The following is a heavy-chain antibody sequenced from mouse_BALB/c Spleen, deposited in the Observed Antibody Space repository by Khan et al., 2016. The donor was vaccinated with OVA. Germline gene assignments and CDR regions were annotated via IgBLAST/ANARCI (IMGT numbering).Heavy chain of an antibody. CDR1: GYSFTDYY. D-gene: IGHD1-2*01. Sequence: QVRLQQSGAELARPGASVKLSCKASGYSFTDYYINGVKQRTGQGLEWIGEISPGSGDTYYNEKFKGKATLPAYTSSITASVQLSSLSSEASSVYFCAGRNYFRYTFAYWGQGTLVTVSA. CDR3: AGRNYFRYTFAY. CDR2: ISPGSGDT. J-gene: IGHJ3*01. V-gene: IGHV1-77*01.